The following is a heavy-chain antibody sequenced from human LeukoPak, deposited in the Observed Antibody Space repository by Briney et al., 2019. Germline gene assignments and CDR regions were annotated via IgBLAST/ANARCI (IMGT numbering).Heavy chain of an antibody. J-gene: IGHJ3*02. D-gene: IGHD4-17*01. CDR3: ARPQMTTVTTMGAFDI. CDR2: IYPSDSDT. Sequence: GESLKISCKGSGYSFTSYWIGWVRQMPGKGLEWMGIIYPSDSDTRYSPSFQGQVTISADKSICTAYLQWSSLKASDTAMYYCARPQMTTVTTMGAFDIWGQGTMVTVSS. V-gene: IGHV5-51*01. CDR1: GYSFTSYW.